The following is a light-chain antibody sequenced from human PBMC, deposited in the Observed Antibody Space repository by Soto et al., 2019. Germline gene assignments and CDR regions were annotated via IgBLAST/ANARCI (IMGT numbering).Light chain of an antibody. CDR1: QSLLHSNAYNY. V-gene: IGKV2-28*01. J-gene: IGKJ2*01. CDR2: LGS. Sequence: DIVMTQSPLSLPVTPGEPASISCRSSQSLLHSNAYNYLDWYLQKPGQSPQLLIYLGSNRASGVPGRFSGSGSGTDFTLKISRVEAEDVGVYYCMQALQSPLTFGQGTKLEIK. CDR3: MQALQSPLT.